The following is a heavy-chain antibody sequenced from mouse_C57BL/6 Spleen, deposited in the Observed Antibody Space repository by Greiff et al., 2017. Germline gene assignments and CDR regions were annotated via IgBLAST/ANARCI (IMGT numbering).Heavy chain of an antibody. CDR2: ISSGGDYI. V-gene: IGHV5-9-1*02. CDR1: GFTFSSYA. D-gene: IGHD1-1*01. J-gene: IGHJ2*01. Sequence: EVLLVESGEGLVKPGGSLKLSCAASGFTFSSYAMSWVRQTPEKRLEWVAYISSGGDYIYYADTVQGRFTISRDNARNTLYLQMSRLKSEDTAMYYSTRDRDYGSSSTFDYWGQGTTLTVSS. CDR3: TRDRDYGSSSTFDY.